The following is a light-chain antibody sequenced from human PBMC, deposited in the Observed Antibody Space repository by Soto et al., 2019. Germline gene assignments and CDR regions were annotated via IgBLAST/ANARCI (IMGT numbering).Light chain of an antibody. CDR3: CSYAGNSLWV. CDR2: DVS. Sequence: QSALTQPRSVSGSPGQSVTISCTGTSSDVGGYNYVSWYQQHPGKAPKLVIYDVSKRPSGVPDRFSGSKSGITASLTISWLHAEDEADYYCCSYAGNSLWVFGGGTKLTVL. J-gene: IGLJ3*02. V-gene: IGLV2-11*01. CDR1: SSDVGGYNY.